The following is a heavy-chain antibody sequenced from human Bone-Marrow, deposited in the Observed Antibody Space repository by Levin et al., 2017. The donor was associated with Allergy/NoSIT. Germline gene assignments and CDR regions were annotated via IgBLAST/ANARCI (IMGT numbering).Heavy chain of an antibody. J-gene: IGHJ4*02. CDR3: ARDIEYSSYSGTDF. CDR1: GYTFTRSY. V-gene: IGHV1-2*02. D-gene: IGHD6-6*01. CDR2: IDSNSGGT. Sequence: ASVKVSCKASGYTFTRSYIHWVRQAPGQGLEWMGRIDSNSGGTKYAQKFQGRVTMTRDTSLSTAYMELIGLRSDDTAFYYCARDIEYSSYSGTDFWGQGTLVSVSS.